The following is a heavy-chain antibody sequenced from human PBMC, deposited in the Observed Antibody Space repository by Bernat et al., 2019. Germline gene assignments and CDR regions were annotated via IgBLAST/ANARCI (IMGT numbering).Heavy chain of an antibody. D-gene: IGHD6-13*01. J-gene: IGHJ4*02. V-gene: IGHV3-30-3*01. CDR2: LSSDGGDK. Sequence: QVQLVESGGGVVQPGRSLRLSCAASGFTFSNFAMHWVRQAPGKGLEWVTVLSSDGGDKYFTDSVKGRFTISRDNSKNTLYLQMNSLRLDDTAVYYCAKDAHLAAAGYYFDYWGQGTLVAVSS. CDR3: AKDAHLAAAGYYFDY. CDR1: GFTFSNFA.